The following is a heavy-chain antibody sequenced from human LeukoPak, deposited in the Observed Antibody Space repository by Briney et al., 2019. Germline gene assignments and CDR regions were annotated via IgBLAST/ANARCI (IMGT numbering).Heavy chain of an antibody. J-gene: IGHJ4*02. CDR2: ISYDGSNK. CDR1: GFTFSSYG. Sequence: PGGSLRLSCAASGFTFSSYGMHWVRQAPGKGLEWVAVISYDGSNKYYADSVKGRFTISRDNSKNTLYLQMNSLRAEDTAVYYCAKAPILRVEDIDYWGQGILVTVSS. D-gene: IGHD2-21*01. CDR3: AKAPILRVEDIDY. V-gene: IGHV3-30*18.